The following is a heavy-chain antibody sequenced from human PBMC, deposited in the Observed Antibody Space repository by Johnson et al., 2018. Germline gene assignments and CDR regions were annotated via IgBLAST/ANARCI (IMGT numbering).Heavy chain of an antibody. CDR3: AKENYAGGGHYSGAFDN. CDR1: GFTFSSYG. CDR2: VSSDGSIN. D-gene: IGHD3-22*01. Sequence: QVQLVESGGGVVQPGRSLRLACAASGFTFSSYGMHWVRQATGKGLEGVAVVSSDGSINYYADSVKGRFTLSRDNSKNTLSLQMDSLRAEDTAVYYCAKENYAGGGHYSGAFDNWGQGTMVTVSS. V-gene: IGHV3-30*18. J-gene: IGHJ3*02.